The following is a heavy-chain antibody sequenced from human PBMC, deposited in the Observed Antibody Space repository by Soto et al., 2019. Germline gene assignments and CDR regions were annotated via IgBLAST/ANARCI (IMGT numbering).Heavy chain of an antibody. J-gene: IGHJ5*02. D-gene: IGHD6-19*01. CDR1: GFTFSSYA. V-gene: IGHV3-23*01. CDR3: AKDYGQWLFLTLWFDP. CDR2: VSGSGGST. Sequence: EVQLLESGGGLVQPGGSLRLSCAASGFTFSSYAMSWVRQAPGKGLEWVSAVSGSGGSTYYADSVKGRFTISRDNSKNTLYLQMNSLRAEDTAVYYCAKDYGQWLFLTLWFDPWGQGTLVTVSS.